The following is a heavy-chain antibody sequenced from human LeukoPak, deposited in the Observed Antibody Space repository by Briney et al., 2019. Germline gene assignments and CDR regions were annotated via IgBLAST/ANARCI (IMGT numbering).Heavy chain of an antibody. J-gene: IGHJ4*02. V-gene: IGHV3-23*01. CDR2: ISGSGGST. Sequence: PGGSLRPSCAASGFSFSIYAMSWVRQAPGKGLEWVSAISGSGGSTYYADSVKGRFTISRDNSKNTLYLQMNSLRAEDTAVYYCANRGWGGGTCYFDYWGQGTLVTVSS. CDR1: GFSFSIYA. D-gene: IGHD2-15*01. CDR3: ANRGWGGGTCYFDY.